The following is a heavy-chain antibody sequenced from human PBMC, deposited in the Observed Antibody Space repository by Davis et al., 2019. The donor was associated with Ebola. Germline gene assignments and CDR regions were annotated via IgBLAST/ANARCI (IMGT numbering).Heavy chain of an antibody. Sequence: PSETLSLTCTVSGGSISSYYWSWIRQPPGKGLEWIGSIHDRGSTNYIPSLKSRVTMSVDTSKNQFSLKLRSVTAADTAVYYCARHAGAFGELSCNWFDPWGQGTLVTVSS. CDR2: IHDRGST. J-gene: IGHJ5*02. V-gene: IGHV4-59*08. CDR1: GGSISSYY. CDR3: ARHAGAFGELSCNWFDP. D-gene: IGHD3-10*01.